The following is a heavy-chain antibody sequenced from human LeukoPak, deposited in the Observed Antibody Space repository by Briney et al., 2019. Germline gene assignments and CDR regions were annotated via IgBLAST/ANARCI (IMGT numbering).Heavy chain of an antibody. CDR2: IYPRDGST. Sequence: ASVKVSCKASGYSFTSNYIHWVRQAPGQGLEWMGMIYPRDGSTSYAQKFQGRVTVTRDTSTSTVHLELSGLRSEDTAVYYCARDQEAFDYWGQGTLVTVSS. CDR3: ARDQEAFDY. J-gene: IGHJ4*02. V-gene: IGHV1-46*01. CDR1: GYSFTSNY.